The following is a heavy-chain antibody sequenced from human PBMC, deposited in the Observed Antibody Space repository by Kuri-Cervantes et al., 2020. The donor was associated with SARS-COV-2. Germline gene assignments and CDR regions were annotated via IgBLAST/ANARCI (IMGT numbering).Heavy chain of an antibody. CDR1: GFTFSSVG. CDR2: ISYDGRST. CDR3: AKEYSYGLLTLDY. D-gene: IGHD5-18*01. Sequence: GGSLRLSCAASGFTFSSVGMHWVRRAPGKGLEWVALISYDGRSTFYADSVKGRFTVSRDNSKNMVFLQMNSLGADDTAVYYCAKEYSYGLLTLDYWGQGTLVTVSS. V-gene: IGHV3-30*18. J-gene: IGHJ4*02.